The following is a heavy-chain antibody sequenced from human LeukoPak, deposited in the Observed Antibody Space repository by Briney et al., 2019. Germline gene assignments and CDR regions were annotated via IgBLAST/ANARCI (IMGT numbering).Heavy chain of an antibody. J-gene: IGHJ4*02. CDR3: TRGPSGWFASDF. Sequence: PGRSLRLSCAVSGFTFSNSLMHWVRQGPGKGPVWVSRINEDGSITSYADSVKGRFTISRDNAKNTLYLQMNSLRAEDTAVYYCTRGPSGWFASDFWGQGTLVTVSS. D-gene: IGHD6-19*01. CDR1: GFTFSNSL. V-gene: IGHV3-74*01. CDR2: INEDGSIT.